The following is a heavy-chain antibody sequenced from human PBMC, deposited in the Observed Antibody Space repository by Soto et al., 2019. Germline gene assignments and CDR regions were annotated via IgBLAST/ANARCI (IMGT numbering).Heavy chain of an antibody. CDR2: ISAYNGNT. CDR1: GYTFTSYG. V-gene: IGHV1-18*01. Sequence: GASVKVSCKASGYTFTSYGISWVRQAPGQGLEWMGWISAYNGNTNYAQKLQGRATMTTDTSTSTAYMELRSLRSDDTAVYYCARMHYYGSDNWFDPWGQGTLVTVSS. J-gene: IGHJ5*02. CDR3: ARMHYYGSDNWFDP. D-gene: IGHD3-10*01.